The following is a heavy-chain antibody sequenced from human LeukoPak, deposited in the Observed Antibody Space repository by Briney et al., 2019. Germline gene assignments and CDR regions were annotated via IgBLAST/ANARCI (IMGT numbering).Heavy chain of an antibody. V-gene: IGHV4-34*01. J-gene: IGHJ4*02. CDR3: ARSRRWLQFFH. CDR1: GGSFSGYY. D-gene: IGHD5-24*01. Sequence: SETLSLTCAVYGGSFSGYYWSWIRQPPGKGLEWIGEINHSGSTNYNPSLKSRVTISVDTSENQFSLKLSSVTAADTAVYYCARSRRWLQFFHWGQGTLVTVSS. CDR2: INHSGST.